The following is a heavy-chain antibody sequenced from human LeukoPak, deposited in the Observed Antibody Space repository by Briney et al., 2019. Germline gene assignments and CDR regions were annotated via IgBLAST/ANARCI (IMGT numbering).Heavy chain of an antibody. Sequence: VASVKVSCKASGYTFTGYYIHWVRQAPGQGLEWMGWINPNSGGTNYAQKFQGRVTMTRDTSISTAYMELSRLRSDDTAVYYCARVMVRGVKGIDYWGQGTLVTVSS. CDR2: INPNSGGT. CDR1: GYTFTGYY. J-gene: IGHJ4*02. V-gene: IGHV1-2*02. D-gene: IGHD3-10*01. CDR3: ARVMVRGVKGIDY.